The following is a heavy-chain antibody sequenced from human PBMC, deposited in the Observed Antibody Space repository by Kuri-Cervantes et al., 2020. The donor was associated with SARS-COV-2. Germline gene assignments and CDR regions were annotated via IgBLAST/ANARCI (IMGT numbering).Heavy chain of an antibody. CDR1: GDSISSYY. D-gene: IGHD2-21*01. CDR3: ARRVVIAKGTAFDI. V-gene: IGHV4-59*12. J-gene: IGHJ3*02. CDR2: IYYSGST. Sequence: SETLSLTCTVSGDSISSYYWSWIRQTPGKGLEWIGYIYYSGSTNYNRSLKSRVTMSVDTSKNQFSLKLSSVTAADTAVYYCARRVVIAKGTAFDIWGQGTMVTVSS.